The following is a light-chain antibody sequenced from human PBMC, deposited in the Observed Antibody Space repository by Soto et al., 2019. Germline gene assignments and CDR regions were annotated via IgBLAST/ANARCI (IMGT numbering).Light chain of an antibody. V-gene: IGKV3-20*01. CDR2: GTS. CDR3: QQYGSSPT. Sequence: EIVLTQSPGTLSLSPGERATLSCKASQSVRGAYLAWYQHQPGQAPRLLIYGTSSRATGIPDRFSGSGSGTDFTLTISRLEPEDFAVYYCQQYGSSPTFGQGTKVDIK. CDR1: QSVRGAY. J-gene: IGKJ1*01.